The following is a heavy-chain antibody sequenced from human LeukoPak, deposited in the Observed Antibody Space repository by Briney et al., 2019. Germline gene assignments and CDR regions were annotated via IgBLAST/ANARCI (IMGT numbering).Heavy chain of an antibody. CDR2: INSDGRTT. J-gene: IGHJ4*02. Sequence: GGSPRLSCAASGFSFSSFWMHWVRQVPGKGLLWVSGINSDGRTTGYADSVKGRFTISRDNAKNTVDLQMNSLRAEDTAVYYCGKDTAGSIYGYYDYWGQGTLVTVSS. CDR3: GKDTAGSIYGYYDY. D-gene: IGHD5-18*01. CDR1: GFSFSSFW. V-gene: IGHV3-74*01.